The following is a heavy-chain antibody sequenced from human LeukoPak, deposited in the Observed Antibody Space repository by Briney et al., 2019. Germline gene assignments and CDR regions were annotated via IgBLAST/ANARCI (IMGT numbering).Heavy chain of an antibody. D-gene: IGHD3-22*01. CDR3: AKGDKITMIVVVDAFDI. CDR2: ISGSGGST. J-gene: IGHJ3*02. V-gene: IGHV3-23*01. CDR1: GFTFSSYA. Sequence: GGSLRLSCAASGFTFSSYAMSWVRQAPGKGLEWVSAISGSGGSTYYADSVKGRFTISRDNSKNTLYLQMNSLRAEDTAVYYCAKGDKITMIVVVDAFDIWGQGAMVTVSS.